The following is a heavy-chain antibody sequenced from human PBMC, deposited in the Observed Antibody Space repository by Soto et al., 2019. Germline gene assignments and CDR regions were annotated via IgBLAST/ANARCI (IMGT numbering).Heavy chain of an antibody. Sequence: QVTLKESGPVLVKPTETLTLTCTVSGFSLSNARMGVSWIRQPPGKALEWLAHIFSNDEKSYSTSLKSRLTISKDTSKSQVVLTMTTMDPVDTATYYCARIQGPSSGWLIFDYWGQGTLVTVSS. CDR1: GFSLSNARMG. V-gene: IGHV2-26*01. CDR3: ARIQGPSSGWLIFDY. J-gene: IGHJ4*02. CDR2: IFSNDEK. D-gene: IGHD6-19*01.